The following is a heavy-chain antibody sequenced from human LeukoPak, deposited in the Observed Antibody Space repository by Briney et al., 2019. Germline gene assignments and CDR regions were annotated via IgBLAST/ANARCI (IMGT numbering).Heavy chain of an antibody. CDR3: ARVGHYWYFDL. V-gene: IGHV4-39*07. CDR2: IYYSGST. J-gene: IGHJ2*01. CDR1: GFTFSSYS. Sequence: GSLRLSCAASGFTFSSYSMNWVRQAPGKGLEWIGSIYYSGSTYYNPSLKSRVTISVDTSKNQFSLKLSSVTAADTAVYYCARVGHYWYFDLWGRGTLVTVSS.